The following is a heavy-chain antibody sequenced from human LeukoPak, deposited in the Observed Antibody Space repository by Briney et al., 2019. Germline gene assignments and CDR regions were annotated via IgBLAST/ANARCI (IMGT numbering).Heavy chain of an antibody. D-gene: IGHD2-15*01. V-gene: IGHV4-4*07. CDR2: ISTSGST. CDR3: ARGALYPDH. Sequence: SETLSLTCTVSGASISSYYWSWIRQPAGKGLEWIGRISTSGSTNYNPSLKTRVTISVDKSKNQFSLKLSSVTAAGTAVFYCARGALYPDHWGQGTLVTVSS. J-gene: IGHJ4*02. CDR1: GASISSYY.